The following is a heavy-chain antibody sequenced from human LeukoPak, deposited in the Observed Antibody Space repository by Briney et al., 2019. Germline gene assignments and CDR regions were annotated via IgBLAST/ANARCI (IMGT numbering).Heavy chain of an antibody. J-gene: IGHJ2*01. D-gene: IGHD3-22*01. CDR1: GFTPGFTFGNYA. CDR2: VSGSGTTT. CDR3: ARGSYDSVYWYFNL. Sequence: PGGSLRLSCAASGFTPGFTFGNYAMSWVRQAPGKGLEWVSGVSGSGTTTYYADSVKGRFTISRDNAKNSLYLQMNSLRAEDTAVYYCARGSYDSVYWYFNLWGRGTLVTVSS. V-gene: IGHV3-23*01.